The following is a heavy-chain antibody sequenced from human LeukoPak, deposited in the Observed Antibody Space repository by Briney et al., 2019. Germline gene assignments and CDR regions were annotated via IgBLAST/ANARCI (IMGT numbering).Heavy chain of an antibody. CDR3: VSFYETY. D-gene: IGHD2/OR15-2a*01. CDR1: GSHW. CDR2: INSDGSWT. V-gene: IGHV3-74*01. Sequence: QAGGSLRLSCAASGSHWMHWVRQAPGKGLVWVSHINSDGSWTSYADSVKGRFTISKDNAKNTVYLQMNNLRAEDTAVHYCVSFYETYWGRGTLVTVSS. J-gene: IGHJ4*02.